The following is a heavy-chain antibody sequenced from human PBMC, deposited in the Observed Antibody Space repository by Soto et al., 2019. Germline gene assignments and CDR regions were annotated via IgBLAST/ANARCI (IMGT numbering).Heavy chain of an antibody. V-gene: IGHV3-23*01. D-gene: IGHD1-26*01. Sequence: DVQLLESGGALVQPGGSLRLSCVASGFTFSSSAMNWVRQAPGKGLEWVSTISGSGVAKYYADSVKGRFTISRDNSNNTVSLQMNRLRAEDAAVYYCAKDRSPGAITWNVYWGQGTLVTVSS. CDR1: GFTFSSSA. CDR3: AKDRSPGAITWNVY. J-gene: IGHJ4*02. CDR2: ISGSGVAK.